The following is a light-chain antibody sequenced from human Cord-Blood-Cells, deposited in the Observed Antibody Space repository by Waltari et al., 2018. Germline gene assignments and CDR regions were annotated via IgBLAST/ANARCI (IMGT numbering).Light chain of an antibody. J-gene: IGKJ2*01. CDR1: QSISIY. V-gene: IGKV1-39*01. CDR3: QKSYSTLYT. Sequence: DIQMTQSPSSLSASVGDRVTITCRASQSISIYLNWYQQKPGKAPKLLIYAASSLQSGVLSRFSGSGSGKDFTLSISSLRPEDFATYCGQKSYSTLYTFGEGTKLEL. CDR2: AAS.